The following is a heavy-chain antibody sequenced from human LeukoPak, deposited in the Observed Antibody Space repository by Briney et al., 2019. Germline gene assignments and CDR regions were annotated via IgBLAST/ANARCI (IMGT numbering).Heavy chain of an antibody. CDR2: IYTSGST. Sequence: SETLSLTCTVSGGSISSGSYYWSWIRQPAGKGLEWIGRIYTSGSTNYNPSLKSRVTISVDTSKNQFSLKLSSVTAADTAVYYCARVAYCSGGSCYLNWFDPWGQGTLVTVSS. D-gene: IGHD2-15*01. CDR3: ARVAYCSGGSCYLNWFDP. J-gene: IGHJ5*02. CDR1: GGSISSGSYY. V-gene: IGHV4-61*02.